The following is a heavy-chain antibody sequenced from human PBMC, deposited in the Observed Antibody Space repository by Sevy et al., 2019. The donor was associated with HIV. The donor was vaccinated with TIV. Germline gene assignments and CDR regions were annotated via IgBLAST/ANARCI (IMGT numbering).Heavy chain of an antibody. J-gene: IGHJ6*02. CDR1: GFNFASYD. V-gene: IGHV1-8*02. Sequence: ASVKVSCKASGFNFASYDIYWVRQATGQGLEWMGWMNTNTGNTGFAQKFQGRVTMTRNTSITTAYMELSNLGSEDTAVYYGARVSGWHLRYGMDVWGQGTTVTVSS. CDR2: MNTNTGNT. CDR3: ARVSGWHLRYGMDV. D-gene: IGHD6-19*01.